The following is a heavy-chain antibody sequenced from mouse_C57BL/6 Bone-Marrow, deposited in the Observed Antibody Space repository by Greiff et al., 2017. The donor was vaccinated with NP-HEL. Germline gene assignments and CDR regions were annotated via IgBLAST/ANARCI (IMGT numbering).Heavy chain of an antibody. J-gene: IGHJ2*01. Sequence: VQLQQSGPELVKPGASVKIPCKASGYTFTDYNMDWVKQSHGKSLEWIGDINPNNGGTIYNQKFKGKATLTVDKSSSTAYMELRSLTSEDTAVYYCARREATMVTTKGYYFDDWGQGTTLTVSS. D-gene: IGHD2-2*01. CDR1: GYTFTDYN. V-gene: IGHV1-18*01. CDR3: ARREATMVTTKGYYFDD. CDR2: INPNNGGT.